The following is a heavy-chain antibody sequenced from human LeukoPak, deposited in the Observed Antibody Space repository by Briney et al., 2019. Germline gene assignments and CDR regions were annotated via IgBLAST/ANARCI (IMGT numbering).Heavy chain of an antibody. V-gene: IGHV4-4*02. CDR1: GGSISSGYW. CDR3: ARGQSIVGATGDF. J-gene: IGHJ4*02. Sequence: SETLSLTCAVSGGSISSGYWWSWARQPPGKGLEWIGEINHSGSTNCNPSLKSRVTISVDTSKNQFSLKLSSVTAADTAVYYCARGQSIVGATGDFWGQGTLVTVSS. D-gene: IGHD1-26*01. CDR2: INHSGST.